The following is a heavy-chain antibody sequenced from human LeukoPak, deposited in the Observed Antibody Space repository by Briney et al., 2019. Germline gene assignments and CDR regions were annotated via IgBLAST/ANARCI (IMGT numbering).Heavy chain of an antibody. CDR2: LYYSGYT. CDR1: GDSVSGYY. Sequence: PETLSLTCTVSGDSVSGYYWSWIRQPPGRGLEWMGYLYYSGYTNYNPSLTSRVTISVDTSNNQFSLELSSVTAADTAVDYCARGPLTYCGADCSDDGFDIWGQGTVVIVSS. J-gene: IGHJ3*02. V-gene: IGHV4-59*08. D-gene: IGHD2-21*02. CDR3: ARGPLTYCGADCSDDGFDI.